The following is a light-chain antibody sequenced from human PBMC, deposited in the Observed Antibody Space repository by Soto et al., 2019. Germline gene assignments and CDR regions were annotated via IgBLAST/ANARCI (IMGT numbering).Light chain of an antibody. V-gene: IGKV1-9*01. CDR2: SSS. CDR1: QGVSSY. J-gene: IGKJ2*01. CDR3: QQLNSYPHT. Sequence: TQLTQSPSSLSASVGDRVTITCRASQGVSSYLAWYQQKPGKAPTLLIHSSSTLQSGVPSRFSGSRSGTDFTLTISGLQPDDSATYYCQQLNSYPHTFGXGTKLEIK.